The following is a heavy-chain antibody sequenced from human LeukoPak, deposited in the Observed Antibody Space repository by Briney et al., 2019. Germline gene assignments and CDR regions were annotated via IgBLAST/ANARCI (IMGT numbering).Heavy chain of an antibody. CDR1: GFTFSSYW. Sequence: GGSLRLSCAASGFTFSSYWMSWVRQAPGKGLEWVSGIRVSGSTYYPDSVTGRFTTSRDNSENTLYLQMSGLRAGDTAIYYCAKGTGDTAYYFDFWGQGVLVTVSS. CDR2: IRVSGST. V-gene: IGHV3-23*01. J-gene: IGHJ4*02. CDR3: AKGTGDTAYYFDF. D-gene: IGHD7-27*01.